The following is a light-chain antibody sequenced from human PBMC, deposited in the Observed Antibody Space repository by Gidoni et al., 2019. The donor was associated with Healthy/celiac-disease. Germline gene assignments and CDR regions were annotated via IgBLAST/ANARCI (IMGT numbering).Light chain of an antibody. Sequence: EIVLTQSPGTLSLSPGERATLPCRASQSVSSSYLAWYQQKPGQAPRLLIYGASSRATGIPDRFSGSGSGTDFTLTISRLEPEDFAVYYCQQYGSSSWTFXXXTKVEI. CDR3: QQYGSSSWT. V-gene: IGKV3-20*01. J-gene: IGKJ1*01. CDR1: QSVSSSY. CDR2: GAS.